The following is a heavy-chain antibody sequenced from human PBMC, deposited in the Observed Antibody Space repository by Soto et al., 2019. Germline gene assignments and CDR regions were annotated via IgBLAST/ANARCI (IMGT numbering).Heavy chain of an antibody. D-gene: IGHD6-6*01. CDR3: ARVAYSSSSGSYYFDY. CDR2: IYYSGST. V-gene: IGHV4-31*03. Sequence: SETLSLTCTVSGGSISSGGYYWTWIRQHPGKSLEWIGYIYYSGSTDYNPSLKSRVIMLVDTSKNQFSLMLSSVTAADTAVYYCARVAYSSSSGSYYFDYWGQGALVTVSS. J-gene: IGHJ4*02. CDR1: GGSISSGGYY.